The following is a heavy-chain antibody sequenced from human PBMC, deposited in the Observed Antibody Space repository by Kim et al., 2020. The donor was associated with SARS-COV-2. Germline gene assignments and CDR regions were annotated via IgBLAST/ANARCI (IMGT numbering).Heavy chain of an antibody. Sequence: GGSLRLSCAASGFTFSSYSMHWVRQAPGKGLEYVSAIGKSGADTYYANSVKDRLSISRDNSKNTVYLQMGSLRAEDMALYFCARIGDLGTYDMWGQGTMV. CDR3: ARIGDLGTYDM. J-gene: IGHJ3*02. V-gene: IGHV3-64*01. D-gene: IGHD3-10*01. CDR2: IGKSGADT. CDR1: GFTFSSYS.